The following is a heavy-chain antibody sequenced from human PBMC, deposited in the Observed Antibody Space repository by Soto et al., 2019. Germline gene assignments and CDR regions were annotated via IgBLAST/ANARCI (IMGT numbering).Heavy chain of an antibody. V-gene: IGHV4-39*01. Sequence: QLQLQESGPGLVKPSETLSLTCTVSGGSISSSSYYWGWIRQPPGKGLEWIGSIYYSGSTYYNPSLKSRVTISVDTSKNQFSLKLSSVTAADTAVYYCATDLSSGPPRRGYFDYWGQGTLVTVSS. J-gene: IGHJ4*02. CDR2: IYYSGST. CDR3: ATDLSSGPPRRGYFDY. CDR1: GGSISSSSYY.